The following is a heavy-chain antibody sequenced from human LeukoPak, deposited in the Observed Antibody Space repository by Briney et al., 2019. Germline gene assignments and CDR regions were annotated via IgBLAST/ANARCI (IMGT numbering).Heavy chain of an antibody. CDR2: INGNGGST. D-gene: IGHD1-26*01. CDR1: GFTFSSSD. CDR3: ATNWWELPN. V-gene: IGHV3-23*01. J-gene: IGHJ4*02. Sequence: GGSLRLSCAASGFTFSSSDMPWVRQAPGKGLEWVSCINGNGGSTYYAHSVKGRFTMSRDNSENTLYLEMNSLRVEDTAVYYCATNWWELPNCGQGTLVTVSS.